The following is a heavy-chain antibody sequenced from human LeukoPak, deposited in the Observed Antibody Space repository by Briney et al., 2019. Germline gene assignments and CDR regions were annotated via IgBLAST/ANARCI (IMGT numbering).Heavy chain of an antibody. D-gene: IGHD2-2*01. Sequence: SQTLSLTCTVSGGSINSNDYNWSWIRQPPGKGLEWIGYIYYSGSAYYNPSLKSRLTISVDTSKNQFSLRLTSVTAADTAVYYCAREVVVVPAASLGWYFDLWGCGTLVTVSS. CDR2: IYYSGSA. J-gene: IGHJ2*01. V-gene: IGHV4-30-4*01. CDR1: GGSINSNDYN. CDR3: AREVVVVPAASLGWYFDL.